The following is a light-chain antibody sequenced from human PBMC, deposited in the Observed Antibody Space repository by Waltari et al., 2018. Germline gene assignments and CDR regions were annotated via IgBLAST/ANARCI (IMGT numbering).Light chain of an antibody. CDR1: QGISNF. V-gene: IGKV1-16*01. J-gene: IGKJ4*01. CDR2: GAS. Sequence: DIQMTQSPSSLSAFVGDRVTFTCRASQGISNFLAWFQQKPGKVPKSLIYGASTLQSGVPSRFSGNGSGTDFTLTITSLQPEDFATYYCQHYHSYPYTFGGGTKVEIK. CDR3: QHYHSYPYT.